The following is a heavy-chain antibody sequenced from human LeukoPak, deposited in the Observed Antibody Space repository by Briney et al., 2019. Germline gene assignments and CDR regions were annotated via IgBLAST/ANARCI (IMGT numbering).Heavy chain of an antibody. CDR2: INHSGST. J-gene: IGHJ4*02. D-gene: IGHD2-2*01. V-gene: IGHV4-34*01. Sequence: SETLSLTCAVYGGSFSGYYWSWIRQPPGKGLEWIGEINHSGSTNYNPSLKSRVTISVDTSKNQFSLKLSSVTAADTAVYYCARGPWYCSSTSCSSSGFDYWGQGTLATVSS. CDR1: GGSFSGYY. CDR3: ARGPWYCSSTSCSSSGFDY.